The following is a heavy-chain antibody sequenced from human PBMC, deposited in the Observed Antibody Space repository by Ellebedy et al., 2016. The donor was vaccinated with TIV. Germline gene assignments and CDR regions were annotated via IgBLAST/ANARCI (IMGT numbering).Heavy chain of an antibody. V-gene: IGHV1-24*01. Sequence: ASVKVSXXVSGYTLTELSMHWVRQAPGKGLEWMGGFDPEDGETIYAQKFQGRVTMTEDTSTDTAYMELSGLRSEDTAVYYCARSTYYYDSSGYNNYYYYGMDVWGQGTTVTVSS. D-gene: IGHD3-22*01. CDR2: FDPEDGET. CDR3: ARSTYYYDSSGYNNYYYYGMDV. CDR1: GYTLTELS. J-gene: IGHJ6*02.